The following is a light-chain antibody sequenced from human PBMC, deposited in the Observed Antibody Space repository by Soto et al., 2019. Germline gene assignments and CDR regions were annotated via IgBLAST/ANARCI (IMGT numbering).Light chain of an antibody. J-gene: IGKJ5*01. CDR1: QSVSSY. Sequence: EIVLTQSPATLSLSPWEIATLSCRASQSVSSYLAWYQQKPGRAPRLLIYDASNRATGIPARFSSSGSGTDFSLTISSLEPEDFAVYYCQQRCNWPPITFGQGTRLEIK. V-gene: IGKV3-11*01. CDR2: DAS. CDR3: QQRCNWPPIT.